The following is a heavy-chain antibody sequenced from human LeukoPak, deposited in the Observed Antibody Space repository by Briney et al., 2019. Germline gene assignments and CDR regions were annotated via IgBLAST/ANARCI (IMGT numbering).Heavy chain of an antibody. D-gene: IGHD4-17*01. CDR3: ARTPATTWTNHFDY. CDR1: GGSISTYY. Sequence: SETLSLTCTVSGGSISTYYWNWIRQSPGKGLEWIGYMYYSGRTNYNPSLKSRVTISVDTSKNESSLKLSSVTAADTAEYYCARTPATTWTNHFDYWGQGTLVTVSS. CDR2: MYYSGRT. J-gene: IGHJ4*02. V-gene: IGHV4-59*01.